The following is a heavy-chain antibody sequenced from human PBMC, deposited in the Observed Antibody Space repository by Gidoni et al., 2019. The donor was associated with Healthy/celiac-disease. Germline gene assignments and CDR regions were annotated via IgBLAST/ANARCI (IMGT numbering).Heavy chain of an antibody. D-gene: IGHD3-9*01. CDR1: GFTFSSYS. J-gene: IGHJ6*02. CDR3: AWDFKEGVSRVRYFDWLWDYYGMDV. V-gene: IGHV3-21*01. Sequence: EVQLVESGGGLVKPGGSLRLSCAASGFTFSSYSMNWIRQAPGKGLECVSAISSSGSTIYYADSVKGRFTISRDNAKNSLYLQMNSLRAEDTAVYYCAWDFKEGVSRVRYFDWLWDYYGMDVWGQGTTVTVSS. CDR2: ISSSGSTI.